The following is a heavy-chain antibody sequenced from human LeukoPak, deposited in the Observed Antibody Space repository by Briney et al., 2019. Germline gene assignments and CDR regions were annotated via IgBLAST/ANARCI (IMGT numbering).Heavy chain of an antibody. V-gene: IGHV3-33*01. D-gene: IGHD5-24*01. Sequence: EGSLRLSCVVSGLTFRNYGMYWVRQAPGKGLEWVALIWYDGSNKYYADSVKGRFTISRDNPKNTLYLQMNSLRAEDTAVYYCARDFDRFTINWGQGTLVTVSS. CDR3: ARDFDRFTIN. CDR2: IWYDGSNK. J-gene: IGHJ4*02. CDR1: GLTFRNYG.